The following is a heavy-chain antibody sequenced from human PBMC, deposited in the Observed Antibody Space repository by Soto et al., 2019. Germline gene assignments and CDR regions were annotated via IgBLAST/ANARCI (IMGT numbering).Heavy chain of an antibody. CDR3: ARADISLVWFDP. CDR1: SYTFTRYA. CDR2: INAYNGKT. J-gene: IGHJ5*02. V-gene: IGHV1-18*01. D-gene: IGHD3-10*01. Sequence: QVQLVQSGAEVKKPGASVKVSCKASSYTFTRYAISWVRQAPGQGLEWKGWINAYNGKTNYAQRLQGRVTMTTDTSTSTAYMELRSLRSDDTAVYYCARADISLVWFDPWGQGTLVTVSS.